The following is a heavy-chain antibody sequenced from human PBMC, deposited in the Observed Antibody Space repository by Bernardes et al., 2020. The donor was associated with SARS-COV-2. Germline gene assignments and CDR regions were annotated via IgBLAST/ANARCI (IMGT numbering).Heavy chain of an antibody. CDR2: ISYDGSNK. V-gene: IGHV3-30*01. J-gene: IGHJ4*02. CDR3: ARDLSYYDFDY. D-gene: IGHD3-3*01. Sequence: WGSLRLSCAASGFTFSSYAMHWVRQAPGKGLEWLAVISYDGSNKYYADSVKGRFTISRDNSKNTLYLQMNSLRAEDTAVYYCARDLSYYDFDYWGQGTLVTVSS. CDR1: GFTFSSYA.